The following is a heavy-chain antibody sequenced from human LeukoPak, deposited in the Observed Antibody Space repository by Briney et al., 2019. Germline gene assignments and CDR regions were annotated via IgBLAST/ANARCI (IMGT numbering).Heavy chain of an antibody. V-gene: IGHV4-4*07. Sequence: SETLSLTCTVSGYSISTGYYWSWIRQPAGKGLESIGHISTSGSTDYNPSLKSRVTMSVDTSKNQFSLKLSSVTAADTAVYYCARVRYSDSSVLTRKRSYYFDYWGQGTLVTVSS. CDR1: GYSISTGYY. D-gene: IGHD3-22*01. J-gene: IGHJ4*02. CDR2: ISTSGST. CDR3: ARVRYSDSSVLTRKRSYYFDY.